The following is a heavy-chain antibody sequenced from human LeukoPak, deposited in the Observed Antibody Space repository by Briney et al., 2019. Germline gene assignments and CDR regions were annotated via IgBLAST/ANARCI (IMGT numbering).Heavy chain of an antibody. D-gene: IGHD2-21*02. Sequence: ASVKVSCKASGYTFTSYGISWVRQAPGQGLEWMEWISAYNGNTNYAQKLQGRVTMTTDTSTSTAYMELRSLRSDDTAVYYCARLGHIVVVTANYYFDYWGQGTLVTVSS. J-gene: IGHJ4*02. CDR3: ARLGHIVVVTANYYFDY. V-gene: IGHV1-18*01. CDR1: GYTFTSYG. CDR2: ISAYNGNT.